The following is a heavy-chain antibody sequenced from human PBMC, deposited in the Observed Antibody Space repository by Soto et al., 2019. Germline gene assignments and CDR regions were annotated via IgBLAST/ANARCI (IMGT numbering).Heavy chain of an antibody. CDR3: ARNWKYFDY. V-gene: IGHV3-23*01. CDR1: GFTFSSYS. J-gene: IGHJ4*02. D-gene: IGHD1-1*01. Sequence: PGGSLRLSGAASGFTFSSYSISWVRQAPGKGLEWVSAISGSGGSTYYADSVKGRFTISRDNSKNTLYLQMNSLRAEDTAVYYCARNWKYFDYCGQGTLVTVSS. CDR2: ISGSGGST.